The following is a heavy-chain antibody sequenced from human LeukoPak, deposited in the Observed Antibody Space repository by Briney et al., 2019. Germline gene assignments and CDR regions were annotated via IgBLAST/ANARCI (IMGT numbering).Heavy chain of an antibody. CDR1: GGSFSGYY. J-gene: IGHJ4*02. V-gene: IGHV4-34*01. CDR2: INHSGST. CDR3: ARGSIAARPFDY. Sequence: ASETLSLTCAVYGGSFSGYYWSWIRQPPGKGLERIGEINHSGSTNYNPSLKSRVTISVDTSKNQFSLKLSSVTAADTAVYYCARGSIAARPFDYWGQGTLVTVSS. D-gene: IGHD6-6*01.